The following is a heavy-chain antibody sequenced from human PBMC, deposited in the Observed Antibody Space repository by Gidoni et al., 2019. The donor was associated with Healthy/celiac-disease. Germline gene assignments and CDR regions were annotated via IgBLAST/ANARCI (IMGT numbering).Heavy chain of an antibody. CDR3: ASRVSYSSSSEDYYYYGMDV. V-gene: IGHV3-11*01. D-gene: IGHD6-6*01. CDR1: GFNFSVYY. J-gene: IGHJ6*02. CDR2: IIRSGSTI. Sequence: QVQLVESGGGLVKPGGSLRLPCAASGFNFSVYYMRWIRQAQGKALEWVSYIIRSGSTIYSAASVKDRFTISRDNAKNSLYLQMNSLRAEDTAVYYCASRVSYSSSSEDYYYYGMDVWGQGTTVTVSS.